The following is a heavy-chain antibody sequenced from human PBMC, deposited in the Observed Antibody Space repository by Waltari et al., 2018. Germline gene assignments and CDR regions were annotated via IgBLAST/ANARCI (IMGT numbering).Heavy chain of an antibody. CDR1: GFTFSSYE. D-gene: IGHD5-12*01. CDR3: ARDGGYGAFDI. CDR2: ISSSGSTI. Sequence: EVQLVESGGGLVQPGGSLRLSCAASGFTFSSYEMNWVRQAPGKGLEWVSYISSSGSTIYYADSVKGRFTISRDNAKNSLYLQMNSLRAEDTAVYYCARDGGYGAFDIWGQGTMVTVSS. J-gene: IGHJ3*02. V-gene: IGHV3-48*03.